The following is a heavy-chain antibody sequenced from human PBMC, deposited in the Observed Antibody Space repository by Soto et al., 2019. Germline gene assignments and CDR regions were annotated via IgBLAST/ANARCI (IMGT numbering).Heavy chain of an antibody. CDR2: IYYSGST. CDR3: ANSAADHYYYGMDV. D-gene: IGHD6-13*01. V-gene: IGHV4-39*01. CDR1: GGSISSSSYY. Sequence: SETLSLTCTVSGGSISSSSYYWGWIRQPPGKGLEWIGSIYYSGSTYYNPSLKSRVTISVDTSKNQFSLKLSSVTAADTAVYYCANSAADHYYYGMDVWGQGTTVTVSS. J-gene: IGHJ6*02.